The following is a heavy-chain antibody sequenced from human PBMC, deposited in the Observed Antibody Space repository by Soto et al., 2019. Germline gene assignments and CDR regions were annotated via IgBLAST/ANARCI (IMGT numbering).Heavy chain of an antibody. J-gene: IGHJ4*02. V-gene: IGHV3-33*06. CDR3: ANDSGDYPQEY. CDR2: IWYDGSKK. D-gene: IGHD4-17*01. Sequence: QVQLVESGGGVVQPGGSLRLSCSASGFTFSSYGMHWVRQAPGKGLEWVAVIWYDGSKKYYADSVKGRFTISRDISKNTLFLQMNSLRAEDSAVYYCANDSGDYPQEYWGPGTLVTVSS. CDR1: GFTFSSYG.